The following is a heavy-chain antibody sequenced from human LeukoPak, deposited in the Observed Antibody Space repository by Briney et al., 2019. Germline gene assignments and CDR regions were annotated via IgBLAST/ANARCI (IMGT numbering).Heavy chain of an antibody. CDR2: ISDSGDKT. CDR3: ASARQRMVRGVIITPGY. V-gene: IGHV3-23*01. CDR1: GFILSGYA. Sequence: PGGSLRLSCAGSGFILSGYAMSWVRQPPGRGLEWVSAISDSGDKTYYADSVKGRFTVSRDNSKNTLYLQMNSLRAEDTAVYYCASARQRMVRGVIITPGYWGQGTLVTVSS. J-gene: IGHJ4*02. D-gene: IGHD3-10*01.